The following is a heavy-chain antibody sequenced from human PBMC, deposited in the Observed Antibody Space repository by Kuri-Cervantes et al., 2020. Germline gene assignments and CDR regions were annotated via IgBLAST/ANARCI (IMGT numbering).Heavy chain of an antibody. Sequence: GESLKISCAASGFTFSSYGMHWVRQAPGKGLEWVAVIWYDGSNKYYADSVKGRFTISRDNSKNTLYLQMNSLRAEDTAVYYCARDLVRGKFADYWGQGTLVTGSS. CDR2: IWYDGSNK. J-gene: IGHJ4*02. D-gene: IGHD3-10*01. V-gene: IGHV3-33*01. CDR1: GFTFSSYG. CDR3: ARDLVRGKFADY.